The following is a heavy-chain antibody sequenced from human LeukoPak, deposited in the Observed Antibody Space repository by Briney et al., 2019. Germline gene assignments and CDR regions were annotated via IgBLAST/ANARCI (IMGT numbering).Heavy chain of an antibody. CDR2: MNPNSGNT. D-gene: IGHD5-18*01. Sequence: ASVTVSCKASGYTFTSYDINWVRQATGQGLEWMGWMNPNSGNTGYAQKFQGRVTMTRNTSISTAYMELSSLRSEDTAVYYCARFRYSYGSGNWFDPWGQGTLVTVSS. CDR1: GYTFTSYD. CDR3: ARFRYSYGSGNWFDP. V-gene: IGHV1-8*01. J-gene: IGHJ5*02.